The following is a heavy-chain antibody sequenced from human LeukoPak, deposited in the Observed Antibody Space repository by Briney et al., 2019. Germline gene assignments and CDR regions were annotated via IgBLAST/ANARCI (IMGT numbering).Heavy chain of an antibody. D-gene: IGHD3-9*01. V-gene: IGHV4-4*07. CDR3: ARDYDILTGYSQLDY. Sequence: SETLSLTCTVSGGSISSYYWSWIRQPAGKGLEWIGRIYTSGSTNYNPSLKSRVTMSVDTSKNQFSLKLSSVTAADTAVYCCARDYDILTGYSQLDYWGQGTLVTVSS. CDR1: GGSISSYY. J-gene: IGHJ4*02. CDR2: IYTSGST.